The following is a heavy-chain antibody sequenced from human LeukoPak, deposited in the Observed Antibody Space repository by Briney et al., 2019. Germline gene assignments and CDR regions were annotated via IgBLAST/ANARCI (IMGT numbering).Heavy chain of an antibody. V-gene: IGHV1-2*06. J-gene: IGHJ5*02. Sequence: ASVKVSCKASGYTFTGYYMHWVRQAPGQGLEWMGRINPNSGGTNYAQKFQGRVTMTRDTSTSTVYMELSSLRSEDTAVYYCARGPRRGGSYLNWFDPWGQGTLVTVSS. CDR3: ARGPRRGGSYLNWFDP. D-gene: IGHD1-26*01. CDR2: INPNSGGT. CDR1: GYTFTGYY.